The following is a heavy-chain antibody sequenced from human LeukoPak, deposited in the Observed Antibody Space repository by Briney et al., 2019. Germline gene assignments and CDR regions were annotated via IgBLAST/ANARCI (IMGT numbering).Heavy chain of an antibody. V-gene: IGHV3-30*18. CDR1: GFTSSYYG. Sequence: GKSLRLSCAASGFTSSYYGIHWVRQVPGKGLEWVAGIVYDGRNQFYADPVKGRFTISRDNSKNTLFLQMNSLRAEDTAVYYCVKSMLGGYRLLIDSWGQGTLVTVSS. J-gene: IGHJ4*02. D-gene: IGHD5-12*01. CDR2: IVYDGRNQ. CDR3: VKSMLGGYRLLIDS.